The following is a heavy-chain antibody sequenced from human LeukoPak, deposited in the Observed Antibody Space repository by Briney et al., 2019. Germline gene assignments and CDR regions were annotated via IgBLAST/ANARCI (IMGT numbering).Heavy chain of an antibody. V-gene: IGHV4-59*01. Sequence: LETLSLTCTVSGGSISSYYWSWIRQPPGKGLEWIGYIYYSGSTNYNPSLKSRVTISVDTSKNQFSLKLSSVTAADTAVYYCARDLIAGYCSSTSCYDDAFDIWGQGTMVTVSS. J-gene: IGHJ3*02. CDR3: ARDLIAGYCSSTSCYDDAFDI. D-gene: IGHD2-2*01. CDR1: GGSISSYY. CDR2: IYYSGST.